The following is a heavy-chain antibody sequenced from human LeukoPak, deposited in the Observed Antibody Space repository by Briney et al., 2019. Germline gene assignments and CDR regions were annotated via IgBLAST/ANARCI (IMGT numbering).Heavy chain of an antibody. J-gene: IGHJ1*01. D-gene: IGHD3-3*01. V-gene: IGHV3-23*01. Sequence: EGSLRLSCAASGFTFSSYAMSWVRQAPGKGLEWVSDISGSGGSTYYADSVKGRFTISRDNSKNTLYLQMNSLRAEDTAVYYCAKRSGYYTGQGYFQHWGQGTLVTVSP. CDR2: ISGSGGST. CDR3: AKRSGYYTGQGYFQH. CDR1: GFTFSSYA.